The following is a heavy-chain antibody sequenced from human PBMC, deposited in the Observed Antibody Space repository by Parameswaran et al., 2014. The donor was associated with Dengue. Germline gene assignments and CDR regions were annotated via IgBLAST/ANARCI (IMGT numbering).Heavy chain of an antibody. D-gene: IGHD3-22*01. J-gene: IGHJ3*02. CDR3: ARITMIVVDPRGAFDI. V-gene: IGHV4-34*01. CDR2: INHSGST. Sequence: RWIRQPPGKGLEWIGEINHSGSTNYNPSLKSRVTISVDTSKNQFSLKLSSVTAADTAVYYCARITMIVVDPRGAFDIWGQGTTVTVSS.